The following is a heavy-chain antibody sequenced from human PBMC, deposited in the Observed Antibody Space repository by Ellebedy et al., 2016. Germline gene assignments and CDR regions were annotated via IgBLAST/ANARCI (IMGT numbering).Heavy chain of an antibody. CDR2: IYYTGIT. J-gene: IGHJ3*02. CDR1: DDSITSYY. D-gene: IGHD4/OR15-4a*01. Sequence: SETLSLTCNITDDSITSYYWSWIRQPPGKGLDYVGYIYYTGITKYNPSLVGRVIISLDTSKKQLTLKLTSATAADTAVYFCARTARVPEMWGQGAMVTVSS. V-gene: IGHV4-59*01. CDR3: ARTARVPEM.